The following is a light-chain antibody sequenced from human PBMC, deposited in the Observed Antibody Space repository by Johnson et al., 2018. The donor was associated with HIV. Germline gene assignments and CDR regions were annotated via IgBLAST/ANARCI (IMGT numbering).Light chain of an antibody. Sequence: VLTQPPSVSVSPGQTASITCSGDKLGDKYACWYQQKPGQSPVLVIYQDSKRPSGIPDRFSGSKSGTSATLGITGLQTGDEADYYCGTWDSSLRAGFFGTGTKVTVL. CDR2: QDS. J-gene: IGLJ1*01. CDR3: GTWDSSLRAGF. V-gene: IGLV3-1*01. CDR1: KLGDKY.